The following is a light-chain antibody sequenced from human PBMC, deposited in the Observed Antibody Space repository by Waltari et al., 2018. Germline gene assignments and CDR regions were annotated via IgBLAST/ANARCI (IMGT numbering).Light chain of an antibody. CDR3: QQRSNWPMYT. J-gene: IGKJ2*01. CDR1: QRFSSY. CDR2: DAS. V-gene: IGKV3-11*01. Sequence: EIVLTQSPATLSLSPGERATLSCRASQRFSSYFAWYQQKPGQAPRLLTDDASNRATGIPVRFSGSGSGTDFTLTISSLEPEDFAVYYCQQRSNWPMYTFGQGTKLEIK.